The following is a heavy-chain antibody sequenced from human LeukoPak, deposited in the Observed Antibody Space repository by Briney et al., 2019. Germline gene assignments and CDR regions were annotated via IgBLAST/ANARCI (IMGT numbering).Heavy chain of an antibody. CDR1: GGSISSYY. D-gene: IGHD5-12*01. Sequence: PSETLSLTYTVSGGSISSYYWSWIRQPPGKGLEWIGYIYTSGSTNYNPSLKSRVTISVDTSKNQFSLKLSSVTAADTAVYYCARRNRGGYEWGQGTLVTVSS. CDR3: ARRNRGGYE. CDR2: IYTSGST. V-gene: IGHV4-4*09. J-gene: IGHJ4*02.